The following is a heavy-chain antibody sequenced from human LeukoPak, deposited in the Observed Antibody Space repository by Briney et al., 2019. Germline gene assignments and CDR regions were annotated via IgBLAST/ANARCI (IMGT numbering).Heavy chain of an antibody. CDR3: ARDLSASWYSLAY. CDR2: ISSSSTYI. Sequence: GGSLTLSCADSGFTFSSHTMNWVRQAPGKGLEWVSSISSSSTYIYYADSVKGRFTISRDNAKNSLYLQMNSLRAEDTAVYYCARDLSASWYSLAYWGRGTPVTVSS. V-gene: IGHV3-21*01. CDR1: GFTFSSHT. J-gene: IGHJ4*02. D-gene: IGHD6-13*01.